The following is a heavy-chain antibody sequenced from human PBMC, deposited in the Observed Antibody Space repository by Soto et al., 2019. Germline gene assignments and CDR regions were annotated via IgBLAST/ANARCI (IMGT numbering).Heavy chain of an antibody. Sequence: PSETLSLTCAVSGGSISSSNWCSWVRQPPGKGLEWIGEIYHSGSTNYNPSLKSRVTISVDKSKNQFSLKLSSVTAADTAVYYCARGSPPRVTVLRFLEWRHTQGYGIDVWGQGTTVTVSS. J-gene: IGHJ6*02. D-gene: IGHD3-3*01. CDR1: GGSISSSNW. CDR3: ARGSPPRVTVLRFLEWRHTQGYGIDV. CDR2: IYHSGST. V-gene: IGHV4-4*02.